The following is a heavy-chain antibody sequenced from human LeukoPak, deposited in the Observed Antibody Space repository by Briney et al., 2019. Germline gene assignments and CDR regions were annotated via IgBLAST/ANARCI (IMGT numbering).Heavy chain of an antibody. V-gene: IGHV3-48*01. CDR2: ISGSGSTI. CDR3: ARDAGSAWISWFDS. J-gene: IGHJ5*01. Sequence: GGSLRLSCAASGFTFSSYSMNWVRQAPGKGLEWDSYISGSGSTIYYADSVKGRFTISRDKAKNSLYLLMNSLRVEDTAVYYCARDAGSAWISWFDSWGQGSLVAVSS. D-gene: IGHD6-19*01. CDR1: GFTFSSYS.